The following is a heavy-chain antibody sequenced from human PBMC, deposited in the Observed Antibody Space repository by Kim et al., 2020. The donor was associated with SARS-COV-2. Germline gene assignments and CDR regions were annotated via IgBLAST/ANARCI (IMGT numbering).Heavy chain of an antibody. CDR3: AKVGGYTYGHDGFDI. CDR2: IRAKINGYTT. Sequence: GGSLRLSCAASGFTLGDHYMDWVRQIPGKGLEWLGRIRAKINGYTTEYATSVKGRFIISRDDSKNSMYLQMSSLKTEDTAVYYCAKVGGYTYGHDGFDIWGQVTMVTVSS. V-gene: IGHV3-72*01. D-gene: IGHD5-12*01. J-gene: IGHJ3*02. CDR1: GFTLGDHY.